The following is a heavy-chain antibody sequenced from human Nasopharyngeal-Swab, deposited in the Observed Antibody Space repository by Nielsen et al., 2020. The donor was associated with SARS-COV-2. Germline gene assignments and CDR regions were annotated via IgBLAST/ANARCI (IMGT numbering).Heavy chain of an antibody. D-gene: IGHD1-26*01. V-gene: IGHV3-49*03. CDR3: AKARGATAPEHYFDS. Sequence: GESLKISCTGAGFTFGDYAMSWFRQAPGKGLEWVGFIRSKRYGATIEYAASVRGRFIISRDDSKGIAYLQMTRLKTEDTAVYYCAKARGATAPEHYFDSWGLGTLVTVSP. CDR2: IRSKRYGATI. J-gene: IGHJ4*02. CDR1: GFTFGDYA.